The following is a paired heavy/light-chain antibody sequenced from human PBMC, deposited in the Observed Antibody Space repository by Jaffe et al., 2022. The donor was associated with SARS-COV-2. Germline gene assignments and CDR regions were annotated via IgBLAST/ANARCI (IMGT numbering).Light chain of an antibody. CDR1: QSISSW. J-gene: IGKJ1*01. CDR2: KAS. Sequence: DIQMTQSPSTLSASVGDRVTITCRASQSISSWLAWYQQKPGKPPKLLIYKASSLESGVPSRFSGSGSGTEFTLSITSLQPDDFATYYCQQYNDYPWTFGQGTKVEIK. CDR3: QQYNDYPWT. V-gene: IGKV1-5*03.
Heavy chain of an antibody. CDR3: ARGPYYDSSGFHLGSDY. Sequence: QVQLVQSGAEVKKPGASVKVSCKASGYTFTSYDMTWVRQATGEGLEWMGWMNPKSGNTGYAQKFQGRLTMTRDTAISTNYMELSSLRPEDTAIYYCARGPYYDSSGFHLGSDYWGQGTLVTVSS. D-gene: IGHD3-22*01. V-gene: IGHV1-8*01. J-gene: IGHJ4*02. CDR2: MNPKSGNT. CDR1: GYTFTSYD.